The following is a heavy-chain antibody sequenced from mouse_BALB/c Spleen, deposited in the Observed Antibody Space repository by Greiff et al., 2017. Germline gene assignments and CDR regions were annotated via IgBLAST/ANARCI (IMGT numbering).Heavy chain of an antibody. CDR1: GFTFSDYG. Sequence: EVQLVESGGGLVQPGGSRKLSCAASGFTFSDYGMAWVRQAPGKGPEWVAFISNLAYSIYYADTVTGRFTISRENAKNTLYLEMSSLRSEDTAMYYCARDGGITTRFAYWGQVTLVTVSA. CDR2: ISNLAYSI. CDR3: ARDGGITTRFAY. J-gene: IGHJ3*01. V-gene: IGHV5-15*02. D-gene: IGHD2-4*01.